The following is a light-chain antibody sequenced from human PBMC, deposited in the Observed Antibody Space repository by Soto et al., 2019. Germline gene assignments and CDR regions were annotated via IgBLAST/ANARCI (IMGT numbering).Light chain of an antibody. CDR3: QAWDSSTPLYV. J-gene: IGLJ1*01. Sequence: SYELTQPPSVSVSPGQTASITCSGDKLGDKYACWYQQKPGQSPVLAIYQDSKRPSGIPERFSGSNSGNTATLTISGTQAMDEADYYCQAWDSSTPLYVFGTGTKVTVL. CDR1: KLGDKY. V-gene: IGLV3-1*01. CDR2: QDS.